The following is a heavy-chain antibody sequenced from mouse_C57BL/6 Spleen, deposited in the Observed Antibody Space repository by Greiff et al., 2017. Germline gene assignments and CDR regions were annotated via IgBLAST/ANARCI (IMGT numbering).Heavy chain of an antibody. D-gene: IGHD2-4*01. CDR3: ARDNYYYGGCYAMDY. CDR2: IYPRSGNT. V-gene: IGHV1-81*01. CDR1: GYTFTSYG. J-gene: IGHJ4*01. Sequence: QVQLQQSGAELARPGASVKLSCKASGYTFTSYGISWVKQRTGQGLEWIGEIYPRSGNTYYNEKFKGKATLTADKSSSTAYMELRSLTSEDSAVYFCARDNYYYGGCYAMDYWGQGTSVTVSS.